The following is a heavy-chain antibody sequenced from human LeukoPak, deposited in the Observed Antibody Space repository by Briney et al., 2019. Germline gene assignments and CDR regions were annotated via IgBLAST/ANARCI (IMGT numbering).Heavy chain of an antibody. Sequence: ASVKVSGKTSGYTFTYPAYHMHWVRQAPGQGLEWMGRIDPSSGSTTYAQDLQGRVAMTWATSISTAYMDLTRLRSDDTAVYYCARDTRGSLDYWGQGTQVTVSS. CDR1: GYTFTYPAYH. CDR3: ARDTRGSLDY. CDR2: IDPSSGST. D-gene: IGHD1-26*01. J-gene: IGHJ4*02. V-gene: IGHV1-2*06.